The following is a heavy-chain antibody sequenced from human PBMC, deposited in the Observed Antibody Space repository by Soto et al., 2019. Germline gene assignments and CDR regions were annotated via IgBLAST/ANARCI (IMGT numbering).Heavy chain of an antibody. CDR1: GGTFSSYA. CDR3: ARTGETGGYYYYGMDV. Sequence: QVQLVQSGAEVKKPGSSVKVSCKASGGTFSSYAISWVRQAPGQGLEWMGGINLIFGTANYAQKFQRRVTITADKSTSTAYMELSSLRSEDTAVYYCARTGETGGYYYYGMDVWGRGTTVTVSS. J-gene: IGHJ6*02. V-gene: IGHV1-69*06. D-gene: IGHD3-10*01. CDR2: INLIFGTA.